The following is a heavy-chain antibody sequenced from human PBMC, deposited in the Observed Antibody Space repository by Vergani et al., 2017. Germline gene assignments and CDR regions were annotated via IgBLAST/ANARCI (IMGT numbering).Heavy chain of an antibody. CDR2: INHSGST. CDR1: GGSFSGYY. V-gene: IGHV4-34*01. J-gene: IGHJ6*03. Sequence: QVQLQQWGAGLLKPSETLSLTCAVYGGSFSGYYWSWIRQPPGKGLEWIGEINHSGSTNYNPSLKNLVTISVDTSKNQFSLTLSSVTAADTAVYYCVRAKLGVARLSAARRYYYYRDVWGKGTTVTVSS. D-gene: IGHD2-2*01. CDR3: VRAKLGVARLSAARRYYYYRDV.